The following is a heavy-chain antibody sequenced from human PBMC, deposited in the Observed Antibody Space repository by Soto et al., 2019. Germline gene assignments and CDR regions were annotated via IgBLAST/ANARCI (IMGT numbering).Heavy chain of an antibody. J-gene: IGHJ5*02. V-gene: IGHV4-34*01. CDR1: GGSFSGYY. CDR2: INHSGST. CDR3: ARAGYCSGGSCYNDWFDP. Sequence: SETLSLTCAVYGGSFSGYYWSWIRQPPGKGLEWIGEINHSGSTNYNPSLKSRVTISVDTSKNQFSLKLSSVTAADTAVYYCARAGYCSGGSCYNDWFDPWGQGTLVTVSS. D-gene: IGHD2-15*01.